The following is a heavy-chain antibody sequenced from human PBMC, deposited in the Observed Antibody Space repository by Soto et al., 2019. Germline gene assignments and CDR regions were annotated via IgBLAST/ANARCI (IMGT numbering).Heavy chain of an antibody. CDR3: ARENYDSSGYYYAEYCQH. CDR1: GGTFSSYA. Sequence: QVQLVQSGAEVKKPGSSVKVSCKASGGTFSSYAISWVRQAPGQGREWMGGIITIFGTAHYAQKFQGRVTSTEDESTSTAYRALSSMSSEDTSVYSCARENYDSSGYYYAEYCQHWGQGTLVTVSS. V-gene: IGHV1-69*12. D-gene: IGHD3-22*01. CDR2: IITIFGTA. J-gene: IGHJ1*01.